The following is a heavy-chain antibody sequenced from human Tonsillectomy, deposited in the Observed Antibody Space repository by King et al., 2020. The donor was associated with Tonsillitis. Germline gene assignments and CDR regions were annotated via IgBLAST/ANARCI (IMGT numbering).Heavy chain of an antibody. D-gene: IGHD3-3*01. V-gene: IGHV3-23*04. J-gene: IGHJ4*02. CDR3: ATPTAYDFWSGSYFDY. CDR2: ISGSGGST. CDR1: GFTFSSYA. Sequence: VQLVESGGGLVQPGGSLRLSCAASGFTFSSYAMSWVRQAPGKGPEWVSGISGSGGSTYSADPVKGRFTISRDNSKNTLYLQMNSLRAEDTAVYYCATPTAYDFWSGSYFDYWGQGTLVTVSS.